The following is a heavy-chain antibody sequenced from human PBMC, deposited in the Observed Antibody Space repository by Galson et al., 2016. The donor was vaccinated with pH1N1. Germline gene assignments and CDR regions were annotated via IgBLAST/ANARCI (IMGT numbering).Heavy chain of an antibody. CDR1: GDTFSSYY. D-gene: IGHD2-15*01. CDR3: AYRGYCSGGSCYAFDS. J-gene: IGHJ3*02. CDR2: INPSGGST. V-gene: IGHV1-46*01. Sequence: SVKVSCKASGDTFSSYYMHWVRQAPGQGLEWMGIINPSGGSTRYAVKFQGRVTMTRDTSTSTVYMELSSLRSDDTAVYYCAYRGYCSGGSCYAFDSWGQGTMVTVSS.